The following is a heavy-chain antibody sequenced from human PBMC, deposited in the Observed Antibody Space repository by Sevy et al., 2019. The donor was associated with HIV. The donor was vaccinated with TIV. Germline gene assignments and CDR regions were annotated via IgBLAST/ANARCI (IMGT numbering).Heavy chain of an antibody. J-gene: IGHJ4*02. V-gene: IGHV3-20*04. D-gene: IGHD2-21*02. CDR2: INWDGGST. Sequence: GGSLRLSCAASGFTFDDFGMSWVRHAPGKGLEWVASINWDGGSTTYADSVKGRFTISRDNAKNSLGLQMNSLRADDSAFYYCAREKSRGCACYHFDNWGQGTLVTVSS. CDR3: AREKSRGCACYHFDN. CDR1: GFTFDDFG.